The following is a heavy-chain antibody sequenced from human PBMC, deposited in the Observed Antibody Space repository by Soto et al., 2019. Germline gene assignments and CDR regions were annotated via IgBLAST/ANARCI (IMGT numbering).Heavy chain of an antibody. CDR3: ARELMTTVTYFDH. CDR2: ISSSSSSI. V-gene: IGHV3-48*01. Sequence: EVQLVESGGGLVQLGGSLRLSCVVSGLTFSSYSMNWVRQAPGKGLEWVSYISSSSSSIYYADSVKGRFTISRDNAKNSLYLQMNSLKIEDTAVYYCARELMTTVTYFDHWGQGTLVTVSS. D-gene: IGHD4-17*01. CDR1: GLTFSSYS. J-gene: IGHJ4*02.